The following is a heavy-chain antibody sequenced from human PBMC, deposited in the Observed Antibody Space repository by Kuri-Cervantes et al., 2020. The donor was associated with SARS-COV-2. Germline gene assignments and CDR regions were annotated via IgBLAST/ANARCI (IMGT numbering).Heavy chain of an antibody. Sequence: ASVKVSCKASGGTFSSYTISWVRQATGQGLEWMGMVKTNSGNTLYAQIFQGRVTMTRDTSTSTVYMELSSLTSEDTAIYYCYCAPKEGFDSWGQGTLVTVSS. CDR2: VKTNSGNT. CDR1: GGTFSSYT. CDR3: YCAPKEGFDS. V-gene: IGHV1-8*02. D-gene: IGHD2-21*01. J-gene: IGHJ4*02.